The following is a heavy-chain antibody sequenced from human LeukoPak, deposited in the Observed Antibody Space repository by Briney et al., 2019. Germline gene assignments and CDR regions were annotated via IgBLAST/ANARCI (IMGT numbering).Heavy chain of an antibody. CDR3: ARGIGYDYVWGSYKDY. D-gene: IGHD3-16*01. CDR2: ISWNSGSI. V-gene: IGHV3-9*01. J-gene: IGHJ4*02. CDR1: GFTFDDYA. Sequence: PGRSLRLSCAASGFTFDDYAMHWVRQAPGKGLEWVSGISWNSGSIGYADSVKGRFTISRDNAKNSLYLQMNSLRAEDTAVYYCARGIGYDYVWGSYKDYWGQGTLVTVSS.